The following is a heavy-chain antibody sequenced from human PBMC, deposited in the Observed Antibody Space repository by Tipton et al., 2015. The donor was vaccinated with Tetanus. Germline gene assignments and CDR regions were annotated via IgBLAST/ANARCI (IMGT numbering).Heavy chain of an antibody. CDR2: ISYSSTSI. CDR1: GFSFRDFG. CDR3: ATRGEARANWFGS. V-gene: IGHV3-48*02. J-gene: IGHJ5*01. D-gene: IGHD2-21*01. Sequence: SLRLSCAASGFSFRDFGMNWVRQAPGKGLEWVSYISYSSTSIYYADSVKGRFVVSRDNAKNSLYLQMNTLRDDDTAVYYCATRGEARANWFGSWGQGPLVAVSS.